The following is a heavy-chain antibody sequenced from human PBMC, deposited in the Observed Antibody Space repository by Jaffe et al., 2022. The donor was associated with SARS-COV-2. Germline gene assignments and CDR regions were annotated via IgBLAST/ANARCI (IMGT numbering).Heavy chain of an antibody. J-gene: IGHJ4*02. V-gene: IGHV4-61*02. CDR2: VHASGSA. Sequence: QVQLQESGPGLVEPAQTLSLTCTVSGGSVSTDYYYWSWIRQPAGKGLEWIGRVHASGSAMYNPSLKSRVTISADTSKNQFSLTLTFVTAADAAVYYCAGAPNHNYFDYWGPGTLVTVSS. CDR3: AGAPNHNYFDY. CDR1: GGSVSTDYYY.